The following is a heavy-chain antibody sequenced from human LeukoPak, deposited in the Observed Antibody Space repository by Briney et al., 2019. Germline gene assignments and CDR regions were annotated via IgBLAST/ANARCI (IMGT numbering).Heavy chain of an antibody. CDR1: GYSISSDYY. Sequence: SETLSLTCAVSGYSISSDYYWGWIRQPPGKGLKWIGNIYHNGSTYYNPSLKSRVTISVDTSKNQFSLKLNSVTAADTAVHYCARQYRLLGVSFDPRGQGTLVTVSS. V-gene: IGHV4-38-2*01. J-gene: IGHJ5*02. D-gene: IGHD2-8*02. CDR3: ARQYRLLGVSFDP. CDR2: IYHNGST.